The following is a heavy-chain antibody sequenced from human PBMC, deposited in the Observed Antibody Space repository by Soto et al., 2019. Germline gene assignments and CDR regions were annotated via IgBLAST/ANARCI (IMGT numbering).Heavy chain of an antibody. CDR1: GGTFSSYA. CDR3: AGGGGYAAPTQFDP. J-gene: IGHJ5*02. V-gene: IGHV1-69*12. Sequence: QVQLVQSGAEVKKPGSSVKVSCKASGGTFSSYAISWVRQAPGQGLEWMGGIIPIFGTANYAQKFQGRVTSTDDESTGPADKGLSSLRSEDTAVDYGAGGGGYAAPTQFDPWGQGTLVTVSS. CDR2: IIPIFGTA. D-gene: IGHD5-12*01.